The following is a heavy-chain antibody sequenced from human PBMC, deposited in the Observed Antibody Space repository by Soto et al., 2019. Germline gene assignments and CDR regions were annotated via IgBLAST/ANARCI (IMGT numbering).Heavy chain of an antibody. CDR2: TRNKANSYTT. CDR3: AREVRDRYYFDY. Sequence: GGSLRLSCAASGFTFSDHYMDWVRQAPGKGLEWVGRTRNKANSYTTEYAASVKGRFTISREDSKNSLYLQMNSLKTEDTAVYYCAREVRDRYYFDYWGQGTLVTVSS. D-gene: IGHD1-1*01. CDR1: GFTFSDHY. V-gene: IGHV3-72*01. J-gene: IGHJ4*02.